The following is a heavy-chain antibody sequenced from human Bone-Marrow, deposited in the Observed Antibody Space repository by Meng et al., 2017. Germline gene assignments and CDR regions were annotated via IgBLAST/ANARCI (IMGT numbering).Heavy chain of an antibody. CDR3: SGHVDY. Sequence: GESLKISCAASGFTFSSYWMSWVRQAPGKGLEWVANIKQDGSEKYYVDSVKGRFTISRDNAKNSLYLQMNSLKTEDTAVYYCSGHVDYWGHGTLVTVSS. CDR1: GFTFSSYW. CDR2: IKQDGSEK. V-gene: IGHV3-7*03. J-gene: IGHJ4*01.